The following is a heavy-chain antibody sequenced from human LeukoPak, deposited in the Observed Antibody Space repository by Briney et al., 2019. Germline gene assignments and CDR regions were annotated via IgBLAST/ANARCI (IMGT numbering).Heavy chain of an antibody. D-gene: IGHD5-18*01. Sequence: PSETLSLTCIVSGGSINDYYRNWIRQPPGKGLEWIGYIYYSGSTTYKPSLKSRVTISVDTSKNQFSLELSSVTAADTALYYCARGRYSYGFDFDYWGQGTLVTVSS. CDR2: IYYSGST. CDR3: ARGRYSYGFDFDY. CDR1: GGSINDYY. V-gene: IGHV4-59*01. J-gene: IGHJ4*02.